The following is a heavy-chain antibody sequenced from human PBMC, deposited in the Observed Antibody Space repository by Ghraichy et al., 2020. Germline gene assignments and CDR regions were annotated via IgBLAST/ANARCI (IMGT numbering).Heavy chain of an antibody. V-gene: IGHV1-69*13. Sequence: SVKVSCKASGGTFSSYAISWVRQAPGQGLEWMGGIIPIFGTANYAQKFQGRVTITADESTSTAYMELSSLRSEDTAVYYCARSPPGYYDSSGYSPGFFDIWGQGTMVTVSS. D-gene: IGHD3-22*01. J-gene: IGHJ3*02. CDR1: GGTFSSYA. CDR3: ARSPPGYYDSSGYSPGFFDI. CDR2: IIPIFGTA.